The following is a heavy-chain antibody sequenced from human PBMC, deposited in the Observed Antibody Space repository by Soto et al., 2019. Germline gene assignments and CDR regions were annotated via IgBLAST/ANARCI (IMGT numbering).Heavy chain of an antibody. J-gene: IGHJ4*02. CDR1: GFTFSSYA. Sequence: QVQLVESGGGVVQPGRSLRLSCADSGFTFSSYAMHWVRQAPGKGLEWVAVISYDGSNNYYADSVKGRFTISRDNSNNTLYLEMHSLRAEDTAVYYCARDRYCGGDCYSWSFDYWGQGTLVTVSS. CDR2: ISYDGSNN. CDR3: ARDRYCGGDCYSWSFDY. D-gene: IGHD2-21*02. V-gene: IGHV3-30-3*01.